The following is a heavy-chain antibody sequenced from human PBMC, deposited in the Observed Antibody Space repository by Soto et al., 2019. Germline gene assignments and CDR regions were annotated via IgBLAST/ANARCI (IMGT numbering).Heavy chain of an antibody. CDR3: ARYRREAVAGYTLDN. CDR2: VYNSGST. V-gene: IGHV4-59*01. D-gene: IGHD6-13*01. J-gene: IGHJ4*02. CDR1: GGSPSSNY. Sequence: PSETLSLTCTVAGGSPSSNYWTWIRQPPGKGLEWIGYVYNSGSTNYNPSLKSRVTISEDTAKSQFSLKVNSMTAADTAVYYCARYRREAVAGYTLDNWGQGILVTVSS.